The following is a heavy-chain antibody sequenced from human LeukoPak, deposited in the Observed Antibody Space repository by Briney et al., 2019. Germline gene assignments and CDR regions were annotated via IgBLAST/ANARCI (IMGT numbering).Heavy chain of an antibody. J-gene: IGHJ3*02. CDR3: TSGRAKAAFDI. Sequence: GRSLRLSCAASGFTFSSYAMHWVRQAPGKGLEWVAVISYDGSNKYYADSVKGRFTISRDNSKNTLYLQMNSLRAEDTAVYYCTSGRAKAAFDIWGQGTMVTVSS. CDR2: ISYDGSNK. CDR1: GFTFSSYA. D-gene: IGHD1-26*01. V-gene: IGHV3-30*01.